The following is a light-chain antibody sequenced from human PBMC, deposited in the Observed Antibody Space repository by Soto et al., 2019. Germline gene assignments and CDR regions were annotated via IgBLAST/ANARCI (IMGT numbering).Light chain of an antibody. CDR2: DAS. CDR1: QSIASY. CDR3: QQYDNLPLMAT. Sequence: DIQMTQSPSSLSASVGDRVTITCRASQSIASYLNWYQQKPGKAPKLLIYDASNLETGVPSRFSGSGSGTDFTFTISSLQPEDIATYYCQQYDNLPLMATFGQGTRLEI. V-gene: IGKV1-33*01. J-gene: IGKJ5*01.